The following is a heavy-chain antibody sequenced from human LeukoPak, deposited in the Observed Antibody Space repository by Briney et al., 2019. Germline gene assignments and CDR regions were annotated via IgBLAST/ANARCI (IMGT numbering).Heavy chain of an antibody. J-gene: IGHJ4*02. D-gene: IGHD3-3*01. CDR2: ISAYNGNT. Sequence: GASVKVSCKASGYTFTSYGISWVRQAPGQGLEWMGWISAYNGNTNYAQKLQGRVTMTTDTSTSTAYMELRSLRSDDTAVYYCARDQPFFDRATGITIFGVADYWGQGTLVTVSS. CDR1: GYTFTSYG. CDR3: ARDQPFFDRATGITIFGVADY. V-gene: IGHV1-18*01.